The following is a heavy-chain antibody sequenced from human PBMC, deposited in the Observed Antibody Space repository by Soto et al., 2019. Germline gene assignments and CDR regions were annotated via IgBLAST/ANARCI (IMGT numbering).Heavy chain of an antibody. D-gene: IGHD6-6*01. CDR1: GFTFDDYA. CDR3: AKGSSIAAPFDY. Sequence: SGGSLRLSCAASGFTFDDYAMHWVRQAPGKGLEWVSGISWNSGSIGYADSVKGRFTISRDNAKNSLYLQMNSLRAEDTALYYCAKGSSIAAPFDYWGQGTLVTVSS. J-gene: IGHJ4*02. V-gene: IGHV3-9*01. CDR2: ISWNSGSI.